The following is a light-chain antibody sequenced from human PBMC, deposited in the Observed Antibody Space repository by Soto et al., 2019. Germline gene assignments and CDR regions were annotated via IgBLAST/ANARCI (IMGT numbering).Light chain of an antibody. V-gene: IGKV3-20*01. CDR2: GAS. CDR3: QQYNNWPQT. J-gene: IGKJ1*01. CDR1: QSVSSSY. Sequence: EIVLTQSPGTLSLSPGERATLSCRASQSVSSSYLAWYQKKPGQAPRLLIYGASSRATGIPDRFSGSGSGTEFTLTISSLQSEDFAVYYCQQYNNWPQTFGQGTKVDNK.